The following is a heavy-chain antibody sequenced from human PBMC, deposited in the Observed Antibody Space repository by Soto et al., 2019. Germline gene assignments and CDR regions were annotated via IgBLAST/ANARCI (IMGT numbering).Heavy chain of an antibody. CDR3: ARGAYDFWSGYYNNWFDP. CDR2: MNPNSGNT. D-gene: IGHD3-3*01. CDR1: GYTFASCD. Sequence: ASVEVSCKASGYTFASCDSSWVRQATGQGLEWMGWMNPNSGNTGYAQKFQGRVTMTRNTSISTAYMELSSLRSEDTAVYYCARGAYDFWSGYYNNWFDPWGQGTLVTVSS. J-gene: IGHJ5*02. V-gene: IGHV1-8*01.